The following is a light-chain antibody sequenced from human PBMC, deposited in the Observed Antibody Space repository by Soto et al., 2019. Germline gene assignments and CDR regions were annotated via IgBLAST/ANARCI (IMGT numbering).Light chain of an antibody. CDR2: YAS. V-gene: IGKV3-15*01. Sequence: VVLTQSPATLSVSPGETVTLSCRASHNIRNNLVWYQHKPGQAPRLLISYASSGATGVPGRFSGSGSGTEFALTISSLQSEDSAVYYCQHFYNWPVTFGGGTKV. CDR1: HNIRNN. CDR3: QHFYNWPVT. J-gene: IGKJ4*01.